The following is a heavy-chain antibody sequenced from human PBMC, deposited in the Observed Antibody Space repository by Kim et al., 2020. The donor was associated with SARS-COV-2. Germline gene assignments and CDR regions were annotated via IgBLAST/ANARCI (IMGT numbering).Heavy chain of an antibody. V-gene: IGHV6-1*01. CDR1: GDSVSSNSGA. CDR3: ASAFFLGH. CDR2: TYYRSKWYN. J-gene: IGHJ4*02. Sequence: SQTLSLTCAISGDSVSSNSGAWNWISQSPSRGLEWLGRTYYRSKWYNDYAVSVKSRISISPDTSKNQFSLQLNSVTPEDTAVYYCASAFFLGHWGQGTLVTVSS. D-gene: IGHD3-3*01.